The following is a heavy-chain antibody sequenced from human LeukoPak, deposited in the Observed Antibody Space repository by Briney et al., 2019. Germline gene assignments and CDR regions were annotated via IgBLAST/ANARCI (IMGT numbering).Heavy chain of an antibody. V-gene: IGHV3-23*01. CDR3: AKDIDWLAFED. J-gene: IGHJ4*02. CDR2: IGPSGDKT. CDR1: GYTFNIHG. D-gene: IGHD6-19*01. Sequence: GVLRLSCAASGYTFNIHGMNWVRQAPGKGPEWVSGIGPSGDKTYYADSVKGRFTISRDNSENTVYLQMNSLRVEDTALYYCAKDIDWLAFEDWGQGTLVTVSS.